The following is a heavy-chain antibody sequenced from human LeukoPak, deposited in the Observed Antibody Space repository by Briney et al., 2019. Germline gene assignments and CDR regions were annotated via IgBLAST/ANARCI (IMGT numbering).Heavy chain of an antibody. CDR1: GYTFTSYG. J-gene: IGHJ3*02. V-gene: IGHV1-18*03. CDR2: INAYNGNT. CDR3: ARDHGSSWYLSRAFDI. D-gene: IGHD6-13*01. Sequence: GASVTVSCKASGYTFTSYGISWVRQAPGQGLEWMGWINAYNGNTNKAHKLQDRLIITTDTSTSTAYMEWRTLTSADMAVYYCARDHGSSWYLSRAFDIWGQGTVVTVSS.